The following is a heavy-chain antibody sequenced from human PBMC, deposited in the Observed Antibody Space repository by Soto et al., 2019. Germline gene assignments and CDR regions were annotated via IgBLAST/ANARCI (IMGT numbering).Heavy chain of an antibody. V-gene: IGHV3-30*18. CDR3: AKEPNYYDSSGSPLNV. Sequence: PGGSLRLSCAASGFTFSSYGMHWVRQAPGKGLEWVAVISYDGSNKYYADSVKGRFTISRDNPKNTLYLQMNSLRAEDTAVYYCAKEPNYYDSSGSPLNVWGQGTTVTVSS. D-gene: IGHD3-22*01. CDR1: GFTFSSYG. CDR2: ISYDGSNK. J-gene: IGHJ6*02.